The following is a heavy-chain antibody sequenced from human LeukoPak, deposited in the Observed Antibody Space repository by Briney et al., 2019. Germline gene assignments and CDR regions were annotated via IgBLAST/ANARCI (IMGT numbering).Heavy chain of an antibody. CDR2: INPNSGGT. J-gene: IGHJ4*02. CDR1: GYTFTGYY. V-gene: IGHV1-2*06. Sequence: ASVKVSCKASGYTFTGYYMHWVRPAPGQGLEWMGRINPNSGGTNYAQKFQGRVTMTRDTSISTAYMELSRLRSDDTAVYYCARAKGSITMVRGVTPYFDYWGQGTLVTVSS. D-gene: IGHD3-10*01. CDR3: ARAKGSITMVRGVTPYFDY.